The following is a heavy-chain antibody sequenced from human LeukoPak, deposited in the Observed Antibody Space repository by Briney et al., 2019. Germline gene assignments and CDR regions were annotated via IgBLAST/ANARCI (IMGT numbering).Heavy chain of an antibody. CDR2: INTDGSST. V-gene: IGHV3-74*01. CDR1: GFTFSSYW. Sequence: PGGSLRLSCAASGFTFSSYWMHWVRQAPGKGLVWVSRINTDGSSTSYADSVKGRFTISRDNAKNTLYLQMNSLRAEDTAVYYCARGRARWEPSPFDYWGQGTLVTVSS. CDR3: ARGRARWEPSPFDY. J-gene: IGHJ4*02. D-gene: IGHD1-14*01.